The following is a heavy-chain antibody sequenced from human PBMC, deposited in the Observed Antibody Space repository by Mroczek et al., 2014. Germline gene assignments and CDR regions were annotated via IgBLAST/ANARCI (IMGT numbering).Heavy chain of an antibody. D-gene: IGHD1-26*01. CDR1: GFTFDDYA. Sequence: VQLVQSGGGLVQPGRSLRLSCAASGFTFDDYAMHWVRQAPGKGLEWVSGISWNSGSIGYADSVKGRFTISRDNAKNSLYLQMNSLRAEDTALYYCAKSLRSGSYVEAGAFDIWGQGTMVTVSS. CDR2: ISWNSGSI. CDR3: AKSLRSGSYVEAGAFDI. J-gene: IGHJ3*02. V-gene: IGHV3-9*01.